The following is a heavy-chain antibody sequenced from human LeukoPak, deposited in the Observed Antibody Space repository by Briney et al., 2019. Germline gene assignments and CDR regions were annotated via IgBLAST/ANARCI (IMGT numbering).Heavy chain of an antibody. V-gene: IGHV1-2*02. Sequence: ASVKVSCKATGYTFTGYYMHWVRQAPGQGLEWMGWINPNSGGTNYAQKFQGRVTMTRDTSISTAYMELSRLRSDDTAVYYCARGDCSSTSCYLYYYYGMDVWGQGTTVTVSS. CDR2: INPNSGGT. D-gene: IGHD2-2*01. CDR3: ARGDCSSTSCYLYYYYGMDV. J-gene: IGHJ6*02. CDR1: GYTFTGYY.